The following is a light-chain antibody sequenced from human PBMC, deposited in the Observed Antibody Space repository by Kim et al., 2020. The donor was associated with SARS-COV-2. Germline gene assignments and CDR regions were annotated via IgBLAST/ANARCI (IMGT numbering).Light chain of an antibody. J-gene: IGKJ1*01. CDR1: RSVSGSN. V-gene: IGKV3-20*01. CDR3: QQSDTSPRT. Sequence: SHGERAALFGRASRSVSGSNLAWYQQKPGQAHRFLIYGASSRATGIPDRLSGSGSGTDFTLTINRLEPEDFAVYYCQQSDTSPRTFGQGTKVDIK. CDR2: GAS.